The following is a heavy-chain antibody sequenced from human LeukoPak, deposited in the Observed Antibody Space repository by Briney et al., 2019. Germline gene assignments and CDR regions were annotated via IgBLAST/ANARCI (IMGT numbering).Heavy chain of an antibody. CDR2: IYTSGST. V-gene: IGHV4-4*07. J-gene: IGHJ2*01. Sequence: SETLSLTCTVSGGSISSYYWSWIRQPAGKGLEGIGRIYTSGSTNYNPSLKSRVTMSVDTPKNQFSLKLSSVTAADTAAYYCARVPGATANWYFDLWGRGTLVTVSS. CDR3: ARVPGATANWYFDL. CDR1: GGSISSYY. D-gene: IGHD3-10*01.